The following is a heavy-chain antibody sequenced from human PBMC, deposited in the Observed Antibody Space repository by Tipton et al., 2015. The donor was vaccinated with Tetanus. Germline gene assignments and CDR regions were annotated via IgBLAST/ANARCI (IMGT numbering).Heavy chain of an antibody. J-gene: IGHJ5*02. V-gene: IGHV5-51*01. CDR3: ARLPKHYSASGST. CDR1: GYNFTHYS. D-gene: IGHD3-10*01. CDR2: IDPRDSDA. Sequence: QLVQSGAEVKKPGESLKISCRGSGYNFTHYSIGWGRQMPGKGLEWVGIIDPRDSDATYSPSFQGQVTISIDKSISTAYLHWSSLKASDTAIYFCARLPKHYSASGSTWGQGTLVTVSS.